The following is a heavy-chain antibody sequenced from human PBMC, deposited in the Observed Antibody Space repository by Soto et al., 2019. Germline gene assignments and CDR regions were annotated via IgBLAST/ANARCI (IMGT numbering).Heavy chain of an antibody. CDR3: ARVLGYCSSTSCYEMDYYYYMDV. CDR1: GGSFSGYY. D-gene: IGHD2-2*01. CDR2: INNSGST. V-gene: IGHV4-34*01. Sequence: QVQLQQWGAGLLKPSETLSLTCAVYGGSFSGYYWSWIRQPPGKGLEWIGEINNSGSTNYNPSLKSRVTRSVDTSKIQFSLKLSSVTAAGTAVYYCARVLGYCSSTSCYEMDYYYYMDVWGKGTTVTVPS. J-gene: IGHJ6*03.